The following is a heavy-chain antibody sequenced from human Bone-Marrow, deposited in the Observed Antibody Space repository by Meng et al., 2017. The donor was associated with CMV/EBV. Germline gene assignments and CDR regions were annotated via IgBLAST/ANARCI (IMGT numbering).Heavy chain of an antibody. CDR2: ISSSSSYI. Sequence: GESLKISCAASGFTFSSYSMNWVRQAPGKGLEWVSSISSSSSYIYYADSVKGRFTISRDNSKNTLYLQMNSLRAEDTAVYYCAKVGGDYYDFWSGYYTNYYYGMDVWGQGTTVTVSS. J-gene: IGHJ6*02. D-gene: IGHD3-3*01. CDR1: GFTFSSYS. CDR3: AKVGGDYYDFWSGYYTNYYYGMDV. V-gene: IGHV3-21*01.